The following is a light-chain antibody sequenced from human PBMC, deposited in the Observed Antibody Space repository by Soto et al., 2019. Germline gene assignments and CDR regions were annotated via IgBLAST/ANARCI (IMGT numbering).Light chain of an antibody. CDR3: QQHGSSPPSWT. CDR1: QIVTSSY. Sequence: EIVLTQSPGTLSLAPGERATLFCRVSQIVTSSYLAWYQQKPGQAPRLLIYGASSRATGIPDRFSGSGSGTDFTLPISRLEPEDFAVYYCQQHGSSPPSWTFGQGTKVEIK. J-gene: IGKJ1*01. V-gene: IGKV3-20*01. CDR2: GAS.